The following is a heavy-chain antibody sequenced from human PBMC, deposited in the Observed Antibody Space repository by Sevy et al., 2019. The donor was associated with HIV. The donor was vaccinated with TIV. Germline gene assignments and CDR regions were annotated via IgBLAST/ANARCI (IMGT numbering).Heavy chain of an antibody. V-gene: IGHV3-23*01. CDR2: ISGSGDTT. D-gene: IGHD6-19*01. J-gene: IGHJ4*02. CDR1: GFTFSSYA. CDR3: ATGIYNSGWYAPGYFDN. Sequence: QPGGSLRLSCAASGFTFSSYAMSWVRQAPGKGLEWVSGISGSGDTTYYADSVKDRFTISSDNSMNTMYLQMNGLRAEDAAVYYCATGIYNSGWYAPGYFDNWGQGTLVTVSS.